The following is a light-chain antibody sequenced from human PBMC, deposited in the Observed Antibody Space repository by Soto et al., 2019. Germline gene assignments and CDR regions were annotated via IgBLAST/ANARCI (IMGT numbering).Light chain of an antibody. CDR2: GAS. V-gene: IGKV1-12*01. CDR1: QGLGVW. J-gene: IGKJ4*01. CDR3: QQAYSFPRT. Sequence: DIQMTPSPSSVSASVGDRVTITCRASQGLGVWLGWYQQKPGKAPQLLIFGASGLQTGVPSRFSGSGSGTDFTLTISSLQPEDSATYYCQQAYSFPRTFGGGTKVDIK.